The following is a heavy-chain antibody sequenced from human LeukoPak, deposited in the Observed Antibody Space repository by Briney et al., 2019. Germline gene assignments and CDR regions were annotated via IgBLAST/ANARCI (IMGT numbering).Heavy chain of an antibody. CDR1: GGSISSSSYY. J-gene: IGHJ4*02. CDR3: ARGRNNYGANSEIGY. D-gene: IGHD4-23*01. V-gene: IGHV4-39*07. Sequence: SETLSLTCTVSGGSISSSSYYWRWIRQPPGKGLEWIGSIYYSGSTYYIPSLKSRVTISVDTSRDQFSLKLSSVTAADTAIYYCARGRNNYGANSEIGYWGQGTLVTVSS. CDR2: IYYSGST.